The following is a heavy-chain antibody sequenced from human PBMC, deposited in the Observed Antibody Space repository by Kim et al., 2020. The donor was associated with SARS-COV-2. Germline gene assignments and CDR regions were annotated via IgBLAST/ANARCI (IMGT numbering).Heavy chain of an antibody. CDR2: INHSGST. Sequence: SETLSLTCAVYGGSFSGYYWSWIRQPPGKGLEWIGEINHSGSTNYNPSLKSRVTISVDTSKNQFSLKLSSVTAADTAVYYCAREGMVTAISLWRIAFDIWGQGTMVTVSS. J-gene: IGHJ3*02. V-gene: IGHV4-34*01. CDR3: AREGMVTAISLWRIAFDI. CDR1: GGSFSGYY. D-gene: IGHD2-21*02.